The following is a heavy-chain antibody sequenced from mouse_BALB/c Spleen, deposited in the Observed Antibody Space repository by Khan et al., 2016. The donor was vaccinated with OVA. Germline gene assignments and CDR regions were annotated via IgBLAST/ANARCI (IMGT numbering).Heavy chain of an antibody. CDR1: CYSITSGYA. D-gene: IGHD1-1*01. V-gene: IGHV3-2*02. J-gene: IGHJ2*01. CDR3: ARGNYYGYYVDY. CDR2: ISYSGVT. Sequence: EVQLQESGPGLVKPSQSLSLTCTVTCYSITSGYAWNWIRQFPGNKLEWMGYISYSGVTSYTPSLKSRISITRDTSKNQFFLQLNSVTTEDTATYYCARGNYYGYYVDYWRQGTTRAVSS.